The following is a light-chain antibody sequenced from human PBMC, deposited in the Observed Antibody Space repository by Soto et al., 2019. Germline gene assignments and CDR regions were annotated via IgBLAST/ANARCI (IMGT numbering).Light chain of an antibody. CDR1: QSISSSY. Sequence: EIVLTQYPGTLSLSPGERATLSCRASQSISSSYLAWYQQKPGQAPRLLIYGASSRATGIPDMFSGSGSGTDFTLIISRLEPEDVAVYDCQQYGSSFSTFGQGTKVEIK. V-gene: IGKV3-20*01. CDR3: QQYGSSFST. CDR2: GAS. J-gene: IGKJ1*01.